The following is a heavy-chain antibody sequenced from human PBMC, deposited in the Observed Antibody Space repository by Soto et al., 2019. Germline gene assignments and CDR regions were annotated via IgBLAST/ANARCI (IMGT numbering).Heavy chain of an antibody. CDR3: ARVKRDTAGFDP. CDR1: GGSISSYC. Sequence: SETLSLTCTVSGGSISSYCWSWIRQPPGKGLEWIGYIYYSGSTNYNPSLKSRVTISVDTSKNQFSLKLSSVTAADTAVYYCARVKRDTAGFDPWGQGTLVTVSS. D-gene: IGHD5-18*01. V-gene: IGHV4-59*01. J-gene: IGHJ5*02. CDR2: IYYSGST.